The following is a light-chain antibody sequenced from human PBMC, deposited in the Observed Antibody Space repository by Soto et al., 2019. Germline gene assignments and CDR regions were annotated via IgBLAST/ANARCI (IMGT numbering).Light chain of an antibody. CDR2: DVS. CDR3: SSYTSSSTRV. J-gene: IGLJ1*01. V-gene: IGLV2-14*01. CDR1: SSDVGGYNY. Sequence: QSVLTQPASVSGSPGQSITISCTGTSSDVGGYNYVSWYQRHPGKAPKLMIYDVSNRPSGVSNRFSGSKSGNTASLTISGLQAEDEADYYCSSYTSSSTRVFGTWTKVTVL.